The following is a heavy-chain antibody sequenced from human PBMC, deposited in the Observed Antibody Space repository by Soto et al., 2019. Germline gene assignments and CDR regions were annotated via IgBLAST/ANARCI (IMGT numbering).Heavy chain of an antibody. Sequence: QVQLVQSGPDLKKPGASVKVSCNSSGFSFTSYGFSWVRQAPGEGLEWMGWVSAHNGYTTYAQKFMGRVTMTTDPSNNTVSTELRSLTSYDTAVYYCARAGTSVAVALCESRGQGTLITVSS. CDR2: VSAHNGYT. V-gene: IGHV1-18*01. J-gene: IGHJ4*02. CDR1: GFSFTSYG. CDR3: ARAGTSVAVALCES. D-gene: IGHD1-1*01.